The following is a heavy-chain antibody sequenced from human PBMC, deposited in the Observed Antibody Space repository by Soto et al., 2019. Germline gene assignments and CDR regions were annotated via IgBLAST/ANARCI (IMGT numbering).Heavy chain of an antibody. CDR1: NGSINTSFW. D-gene: IGHD4-17*01. V-gene: IGHV4-4*02. CDR3: ARRFSVTTMRGFFDS. CDR2: IYHHGST. J-gene: IGHJ4*02. Sequence: QVQLQESGPGLVKPSETLSLTCAVSNGSINTSFWWSWVRQSPGKALEWIGEIYHHGSTNYNPCLKSRVTVSIDKSKNQFSHKLYSVTTADTAIYYCARRFSVTTMRGFFDSWGQGSLVTVSS.